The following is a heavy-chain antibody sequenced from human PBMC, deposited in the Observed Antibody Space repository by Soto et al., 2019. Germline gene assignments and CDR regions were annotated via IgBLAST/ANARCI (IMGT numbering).Heavy chain of an antibody. Sequence: PSQTLSLTCAISGDSVSSNSAAWNWIRQSPSGGLEWLGRTYYRSKWNNDYAASVKSRITINPDTTKNQFSLQLNSVTPEDTAIYYCARRAGLLYYWGQGTLVTLSS. V-gene: IGHV6-1*01. CDR2: TYYRSKWNN. CDR3: ARRAGLLYY. J-gene: IGHJ4*02. D-gene: IGHD3-10*01. CDR1: GDSVSSNSAA.